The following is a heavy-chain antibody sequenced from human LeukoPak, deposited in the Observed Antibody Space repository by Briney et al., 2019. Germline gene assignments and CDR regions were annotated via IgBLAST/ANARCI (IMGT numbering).Heavy chain of an antibody. J-gene: IGHJ4*02. D-gene: IGHD2-2*02. CDR2: IRSKTDNGTA. CDR3: TTRGYCSSPNCYSDY. V-gene: IGHV3-15*07. Sequence: GGPLRLSCAASGLSFRSAWMNWVRQAPGKGLEWVGRIRSKTDNGTADYAAPVKGRFTISRNDSEKTLYLQMNSLKAEDTAMYYCTTRGYCSSPNCYSDYWGRGTLVAVSS. CDR1: GLSFRSAW.